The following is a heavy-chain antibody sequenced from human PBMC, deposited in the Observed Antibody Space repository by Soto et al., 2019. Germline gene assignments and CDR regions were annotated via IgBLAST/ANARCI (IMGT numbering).Heavy chain of an antibody. CDR2: IIPIFGTA. CDR3: ARDPNLRRGYFDY. D-gene: IGHD1-1*01. J-gene: IGHJ4*02. CDR1: GGTFSSYA. V-gene: IGHV1-69*01. Sequence: QVQLVQSGAEVKKPGSSVTVSCKASGGTFSSYAISWVRQAPGQGLEWMGGIIPIFGTANYAQKFKGRVTLTADESTSTSYMELSGVRSEDTAVYYCARDPNLRRGYFDYWGQGTLVTVSS.